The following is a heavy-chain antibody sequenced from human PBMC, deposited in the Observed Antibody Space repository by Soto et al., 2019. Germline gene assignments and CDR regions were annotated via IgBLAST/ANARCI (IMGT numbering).Heavy chain of an antibody. CDR2: IIPIFGTA. CDR3: AREGRALTIFGVVIPNWFDP. Sequence: SVKVSCKASGGTFSSYAISWVRQAPGQGLEWMGGIIPIFGTANYAQKFQGRVTITADKSTSTAYMELSSLRSEDTAVYYCAREGRALTIFGVVIPNWFDPWGQGTLVTVSS. CDR1: GGTFSSYA. V-gene: IGHV1-69*06. J-gene: IGHJ5*02. D-gene: IGHD3-3*01.